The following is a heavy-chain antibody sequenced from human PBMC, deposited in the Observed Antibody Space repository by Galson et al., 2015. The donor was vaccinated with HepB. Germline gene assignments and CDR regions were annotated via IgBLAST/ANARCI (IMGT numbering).Heavy chain of an antibody. J-gene: IGHJ6*02. Sequence: YYVASLKGRFTISRDNAKNSLYLQMDSLRAEDTAVYYCARRISLVRGIITKPDYYYGMDVWGQGTTVTVAS. D-gene: IGHD3-10*01. CDR3: ARRISLVRGIITKPDYYYGMDV. V-gene: IGHV3-7*03.